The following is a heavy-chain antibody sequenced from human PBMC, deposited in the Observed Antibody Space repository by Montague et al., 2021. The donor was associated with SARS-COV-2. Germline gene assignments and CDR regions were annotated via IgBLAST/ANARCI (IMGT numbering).Heavy chain of an antibody. J-gene: IGHJ4*02. CDR1: GGSISSSSYN. CDR2: VHYSGRP. V-gene: IGHV4-39*01. CDR3: TRHVHMTWPEPSPGFDH. D-gene: IGHD1-1*01. Sequence: SETLSLTCTVSGGSISSSSYNWGWIRQPPGKGLEWIGSVHYSGRPYYNPSLKSRVTIYVDTSKNQLSLKLSSVTAADTAVYYCTRHVHMTWPEPSPGFDHWGQGTLVTVSS.